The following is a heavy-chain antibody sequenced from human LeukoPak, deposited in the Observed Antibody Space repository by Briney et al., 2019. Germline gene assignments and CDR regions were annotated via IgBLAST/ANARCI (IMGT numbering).Heavy chain of an antibody. J-gene: IGHJ4*02. CDR2: INHSGST. V-gene: IGHV4-34*01. CDR3: AGGRRITMVRGVMRGLDY. CDR1: GGFFSGYY. D-gene: IGHD3-10*01. Sequence: PSETLSLTXAVYGGFFSGYYWSWIRQPPGKGLEWIGEINHSGSTNYNPSLKSRVTISVDTSKNQFSLKLSSVTAADTAVYYCAGGRRITMVRGVMRGLDYWGQGTLVTVSS.